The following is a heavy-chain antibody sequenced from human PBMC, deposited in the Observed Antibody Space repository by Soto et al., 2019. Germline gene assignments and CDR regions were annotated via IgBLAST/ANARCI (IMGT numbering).Heavy chain of an antibody. CDR2: IYHSGST. CDR3: ARGNILDSWSGYFDY. V-gene: IGHV4-30-2*01. D-gene: IGHD3-3*01. CDR1: GGSISSGGYS. Sequence: SETLSLTCAVSGGSISSGGYSWSWIWQPPGKGLEWIGYIYHSGSTYYNPSLMSRVTISVDRSKNQFSLKLSSVYAADTAVYYCARGNILDSWSGYFDYWGQGTLVIVSS. J-gene: IGHJ4*02.